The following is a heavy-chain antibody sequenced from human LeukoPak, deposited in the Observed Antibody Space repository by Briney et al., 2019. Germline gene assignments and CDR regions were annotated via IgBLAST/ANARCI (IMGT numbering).Heavy chain of an antibody. CDR2: IYYSGST. D-gene: IGHD3-10*01. CDR3: ARGPRGIRGVTLYY. V-gene: IGHV4-59*01. CDR1: GGSISSYY. J-gene: IGHJ4*02. Sequence: SETLSLTCTVAGGSISSYYWSWIRQPPGKGLEWIGYIYYSGSTNYNPSLKSRVTISVDTSKDQFSLKLSSVTAADTAVYYCARGPRGIRGVTLYYWGQGTLVTVSS.